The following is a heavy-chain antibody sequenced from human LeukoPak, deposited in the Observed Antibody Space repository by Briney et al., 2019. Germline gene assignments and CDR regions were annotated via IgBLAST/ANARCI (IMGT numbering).Heavy chain of an antibody. D-gene: IGHD3-16*01. CDR3: ARLKRGLANFDY. CDR1: GASISSDNYY. Sequence: SETLSLTCTVSGASISSDNYYWGWIRQPPGKGLEWIGSIYYSGSTYYNPSLKSRVTISVDTSKNQFSLKLSSVTAADTAVYYCARLKRGLANFDYWGQGTLVTVSS. CDR2: IYYSGST. J-gene: IGHJ4*02. V-gene: IGHV4-39*01.